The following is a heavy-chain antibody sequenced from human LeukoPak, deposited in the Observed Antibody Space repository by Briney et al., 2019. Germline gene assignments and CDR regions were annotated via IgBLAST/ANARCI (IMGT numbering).Heavy chain of an antibody. CDR2: INRSGST. Sequence: SETPSLTCAVYGGSFSGYYWSWIRQPPGKGLEWIGEINRSGSTNYNPSLKSRVTISVDTSKNQFSLKLSSVTAADTAVYYCARGTRYSSGWYWRYWGQGTLVTVSS. V-gene: IGHV4-34*01. J-gene: IGHJ4*02. CDR3: ARGTRYSSGWYWRY. CDR1: GGSFSGYY. D-gene: IGHD6-19*01.